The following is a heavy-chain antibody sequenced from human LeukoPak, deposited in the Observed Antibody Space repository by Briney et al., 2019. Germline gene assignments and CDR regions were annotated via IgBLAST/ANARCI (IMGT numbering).Heavy chain of an antibody. CDR2: INPNSGGT. CDR3: AREQDYCSSTSCCTGIDP. Sequence: EASVKVSCKASGYTFTGYYMHWVRQAPGQGLEWMGWINPNSGGTNYAQKFQGRVTMTRDTSISTAYMELSRLRSDDTAVYYCAREQDYCSSTSCCTGIDPWGQGTLVTVSS. D-gene: IGHD2-2*02. V-gene: IGHV1-2*02. CDR1: GYTFTGYY. J-gene: IGHJ5*02.